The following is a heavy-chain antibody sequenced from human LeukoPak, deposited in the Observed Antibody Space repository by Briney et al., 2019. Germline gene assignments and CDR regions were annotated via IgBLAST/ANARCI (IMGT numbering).Heavy chain of an antibody. CDR3: ARVEGQLWFDY. CDR1: GGSISSYY. V-gene: IGHV4-59*08. CDR2: IYYSGST. Sequence: SETLSLTCTVSGGSISSYYWSWIRQPPGKGLEWIGYIYYSGSTNYNPSLKSRVTISVDTSKNQFSLKLSSVTAADTAVYYCARVEGQLWFDYWGQGTLVTVSS. J-gene: IGHJ4*02. D-gene: IGHD3-10*01.